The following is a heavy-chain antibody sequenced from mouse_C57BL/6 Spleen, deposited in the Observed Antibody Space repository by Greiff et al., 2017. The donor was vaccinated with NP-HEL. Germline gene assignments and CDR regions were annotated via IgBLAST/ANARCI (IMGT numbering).Heavy chain of an antibody. CDR3: AQPYYYGSSYVAWFAY. V-gene: IGHV1-82*01. D-gene: IGHD1-1*01. CDR2: IYPGDGDT. J-gene: IGHJ3*01. Sequence: VQLQQSGPELVKPGASVKISCKASGYAFSSSWMNWVKQRPGKGLEWIGRIYPGDGDTNYNGKFKSKATLTADKSSSTAYMQLSSLTSEDSAVYFCAQPYYYGSSYVAWFAYWGQRTLVTVSA. CDR1: GYAFSSSW.